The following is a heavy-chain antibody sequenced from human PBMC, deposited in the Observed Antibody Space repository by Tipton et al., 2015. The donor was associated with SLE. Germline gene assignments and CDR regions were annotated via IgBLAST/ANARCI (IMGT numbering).Heavy chain of an antibody. CDR2: IYYSGST. J-gene: IGHJ4*02. CDR3: AAGIAHYFDY. Sequence: TLSLTCTVSGGSISSSSYYWGWIRQPPGKGLEWIGSIYYSGSTYYNPSLKSRVTISVDTSKNQFSLKLSSVTAADTAVYYCAAGIAHYFDYWGQGTLVTVSS. V-gene: IGHV4-39*07. CDR1: GGSISSSSYY. D-gene: IGHD6-13*01.